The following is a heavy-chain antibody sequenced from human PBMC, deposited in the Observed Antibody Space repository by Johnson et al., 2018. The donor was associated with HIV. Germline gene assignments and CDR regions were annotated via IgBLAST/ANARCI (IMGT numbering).Heavy chain of an antibody. D-gene: IGHD6-19*01. V-gene: IGHV3-30*02. J-gene: IGHJ3*01. CDR2: IRYDGSNK. CDR1: GFTFSSYG. Sequence: QVQLVESGGGVVQPGGSLRLSCAESGFTFSSYGMHWVRQAPGKGLEWVAFIRYDGSNKYYADSVKGRFTISRDNSKNTLYLQMNSLRAEDTAVYYCAKGTSRGWADAFDVWGQGTMVTVSS. CDR3: AKGTSRGWADAFDV.